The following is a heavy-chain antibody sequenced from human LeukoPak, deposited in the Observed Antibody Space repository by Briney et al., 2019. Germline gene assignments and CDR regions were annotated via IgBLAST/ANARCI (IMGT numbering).Heavy chain of an antibody. CDR1: GGSFSGYY. J-gene: IGHJ4*02. D-gene: IGHD4-23*01. CDR3: ARHYRGLSPHQAY. Sequence: SETLSLTCAVYGGSFSGYYWSWIRQPPGKGLEWIGEINHSGSTNYNPSLKSRVTISVDTSKNQFSLKLSSVTAADTAVYYCARHYRGLSPHQAYWGQGTLVTVSS. CDR2: INHSGST. V-gene: IGHV4-34*01.